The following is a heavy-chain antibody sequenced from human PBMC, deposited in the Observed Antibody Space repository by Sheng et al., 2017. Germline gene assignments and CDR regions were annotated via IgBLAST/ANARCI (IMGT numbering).Heavy chain of an antibody. J-gene: IGHJ4*02. CDR1: GFTFSSYE. D-gene: IGHD2-15*01. CDR2: VSRSGDST. V-gene: IGHV3-48*03. Sequence: EVQVVESGGGLVQPGGSLRLSCAASGFTFSSYEMNWVRQAPGKGLEWISFVSRSGDSTYYADSVKGRFTISRDNAKNSLYLQMNSLRAEDTAVYYCARGVAALFPPHFDYWGQGTLVTVSS. CDR3: ARGVAALFPPHFDY.